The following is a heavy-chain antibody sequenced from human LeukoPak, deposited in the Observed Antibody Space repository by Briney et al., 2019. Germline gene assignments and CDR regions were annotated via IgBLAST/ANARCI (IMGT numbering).Heavy chain of an antibody. CDR1: GYTFSSYA. CDR3: ASRSGSYFGYYYYGMDV. D-gene: IGHD1-26*01. J-gene: IGHJ6*02. Sequence: GASVKVSCKASGYTFSSYAISWVRQAPGQGPEWVGRIIPILGIANYAQKFQGRVTITADKSTSTAYMELSSLRSEDTAVYYCASRSGSYFGYYYYGMDVWGQGTTVTVSS. CDR2: IIPILGIA. V-gene: IGHV1-69*04.